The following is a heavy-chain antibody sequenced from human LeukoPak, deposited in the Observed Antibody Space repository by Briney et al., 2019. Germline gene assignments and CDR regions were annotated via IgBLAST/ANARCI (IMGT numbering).Heavy chain of an antibody. CDR1: GFTFSSYW. Sequence: GGSLRLSCAASGFTFSSYWMHWVRQAPGKGLVWVSRINSDGSSTSYADSVKGRFTISRDNAKNSPYLQLNSLRAEDTAVYYCARSLVVGATYPYHWGQGTLVTVSS. J-gene: IGHJ5*02. V-gene: IGHV3-74*01. D-gene: IGHD1-26*01. CDR2: INSDGSST. CDR3: ARSLVVGATYPYH.